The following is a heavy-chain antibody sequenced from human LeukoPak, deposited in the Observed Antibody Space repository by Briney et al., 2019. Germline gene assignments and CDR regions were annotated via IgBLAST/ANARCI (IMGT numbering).Heavy chain of an antibody. J-gene: IGHJ4*02. CDR2: ISSSSSYI. Sequence: GGSLRLSCAASGFTFSSYSMNWVRQAPGKGLEWVSSISSSSSYIYYADSVKGRFTISRDNAKNSLYLQMNSLRAEDTAVYYCARDKLMGATDYWGQGTLVTVSS. D-gene: IGHD1-26*01. CDR3: ARDKLMGATDY. CDR1: GFTFSSYS. V-gene: IGHV3-21*01.